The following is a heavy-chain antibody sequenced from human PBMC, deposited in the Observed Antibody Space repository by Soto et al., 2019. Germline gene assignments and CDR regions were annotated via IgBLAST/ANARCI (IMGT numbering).Heavy chain of an antibody. CDR2: IGTSGSYI. D-gene: IGHD5-12*01. CDR1: GFIFSRYS. Sequence: PGGSLRLSCAVSGFIFSRYSMNWVRQAPGKGLEWVSSIGTSGSYIYDTDSVKGRFTISRDSTKDSLYLQMNSLRAEDTALYYCARVPPGGYSGYDSAFDIWGQGTMVTVSS. J-gene: IGHJ3*02. CDR3: ARVPPGGYSGYDSAFDI. V-gene: IGHV3-21*04.